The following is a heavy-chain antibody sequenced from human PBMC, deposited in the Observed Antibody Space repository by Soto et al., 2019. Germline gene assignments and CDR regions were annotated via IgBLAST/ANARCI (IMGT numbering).Heavy chain of an antibody. CDR3: ARCHHDSSGYDGGDAFDI. V-gene: IGHV4-59*01. D-gene: IGHD3-22*01. J-gene: IGHJ3*02. Sequence: PSETLSLTCTVSGGSISSYCLSWIRQPTGKGLEWIGYIYYSGSTNYNPSLKSRVTISVDTSKNQFSLKLSSVTDADTAVYYCARCHHDSSGYDGGDAFDIWGQGTMVTVSS. CDR1: GGSISSYC. CDR2: IYYSGST.